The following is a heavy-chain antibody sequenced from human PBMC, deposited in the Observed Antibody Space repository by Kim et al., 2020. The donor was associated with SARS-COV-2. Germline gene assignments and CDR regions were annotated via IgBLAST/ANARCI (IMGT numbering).Heavy chain of an antibody. V-gene: IGHV3-23*01. CDR3: AKPHQAGSAAAEGYYYYGMDV. CDR2: ISGSGGST. D-gene: IGHD6-13*01. CDR1: GFTFSSYA. J-gene: IGHJ6*02. Sequence: GGSLRLSCAASGFTFSSYAMSWVRQAPGKGLEWVSAISGSGGSTYYADSVKGRFTISRDNSKNTLYLQMNSLRAEDTAVYYCAKPHQAGSAAAEGYYYYGMDVWGQGTTVTVSS.